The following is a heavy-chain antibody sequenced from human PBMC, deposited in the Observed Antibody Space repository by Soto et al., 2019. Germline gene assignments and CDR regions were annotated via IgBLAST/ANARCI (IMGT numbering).Heavy chain of an antibody. V-gene: IGHV1-2*04. D-gene: IGHD2-2*01. CDR2: INPNSGGT. Sequence: ASVKVSCKASGYTFTGYYMHWVRQAPGQGLEWMGWINPNSGGTNYAQKFQGWVTMTRDTSISTAYMELSRLRSDDTAVYYCARGRGRYCSSTSCYPRGWFDPWGQGTLVTVSS. J-gene: IGHJ5*02. CDR1: GYTFTGYY. CDR3: ARGRGRYCSSTSCYPRGWFDP.